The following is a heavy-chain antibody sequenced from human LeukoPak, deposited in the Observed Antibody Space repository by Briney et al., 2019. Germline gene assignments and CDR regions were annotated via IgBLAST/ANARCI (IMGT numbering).Heavy chain of an antibody. CDR3: ARVPLRIAVGGYFDY. Sequence: GGSLRLSCAASGFTFSSYAMHWVRQALGKGLEWVAVISFDGSNKYYADSVKGRFTISRDNSKNTLYLQMNSLRAEDTAVYYCARVPLRIAVGGYFDYWGQGTLVTVSS. CDR2: ISFDGSNK. CDR1: GFTFSSYA. J-gene: IGHJ4*02. V-gene: IGHV3-30*04. D-gene: IGHD6-19*01.